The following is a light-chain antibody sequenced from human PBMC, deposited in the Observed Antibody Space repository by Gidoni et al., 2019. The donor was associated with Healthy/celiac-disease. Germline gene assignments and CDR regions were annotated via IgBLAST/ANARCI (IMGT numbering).Light chain of an antibody. CDR1: QSVSSSY. CDR2: GAS. V-gene: IGKV3-20*01. J-gene: IGKJ5*01. Sequence: EIVLTQSPGTLSLSPGERATLSCRASQSVSSSYLSCYQQKPGQPPRLLIYGASSRATGIPDRFSGSGSGTDFTLTISSLEPADFAVYYCQQYGSSPRVTFGQGTRLEIK. CDR3: QQYGSSPRVT.